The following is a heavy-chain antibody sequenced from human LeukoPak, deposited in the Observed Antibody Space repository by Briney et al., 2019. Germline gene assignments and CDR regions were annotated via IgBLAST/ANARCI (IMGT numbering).Heavy chain of an antibody. Sequence: SVKVSCKASGDTFNSSAINWVRQAPGQGLEWMGGIIPIFGTASYAQKFQGRVTITADKSTTTAYMELSSLTSEDTAMYYCARGEGSGWYIFGVEHWGQGTLVTVSS. V-gene: IGHV1-69*06. CDR2: IIPIFGTA. CDR3: ARGEGSGWYIFGVEH. CDR1: GDTFNSSA. D-gene: IGHD6-19*01. J-gene: IGHJ5*02.